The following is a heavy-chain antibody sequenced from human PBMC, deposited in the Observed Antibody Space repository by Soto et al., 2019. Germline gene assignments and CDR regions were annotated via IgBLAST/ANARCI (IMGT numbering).Heavy chain of an antibody. CDR2: TYYRSKWYN. D-gene: IGHD3-10*01. J-gene: IGHJ6*02. CDR3: AREGSYYYGSGSYYNGRQYKGMDV. V-gene: IGHV6-1*01. CDR1: GDSVSSNSAA. Sequence: SQTLSLTCAISGDSVSSNSAAWNWIRQSPSRGLEWLGRTYYRSKWYNDYAVSVKSRITINPDTSKNQFSLQLNSVTPEDTAVYYCAREGSYYYGSGSYYNGRQYKGMDVWGQGTTVTVS.